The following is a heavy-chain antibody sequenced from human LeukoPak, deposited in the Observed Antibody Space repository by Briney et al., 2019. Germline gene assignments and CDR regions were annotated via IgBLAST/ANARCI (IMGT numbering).Heavy chain of an antibody. D-gene: IGHD3-22*01. Sequence: SETLSLTCTVSGGSINSYYWSWIRQPPGKGLEWIGYIYNSGSTNYNPPLKSRVTMSVDTSQTQFSLKLSSVTAADTAVYYCARRYRYYYDSSGFDYWGQGTLVTVSS. J-gene: IGHJ4*02. CDR3: ARRYRYYYDSSGFDY. V-gene: IGHV4-59*12. CDR2: IYNSGST. CDR1: GGSINSYY.